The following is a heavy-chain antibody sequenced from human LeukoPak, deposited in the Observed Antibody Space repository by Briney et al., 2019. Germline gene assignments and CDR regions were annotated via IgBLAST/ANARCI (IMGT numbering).Heavy chain of an antibody. CDR1: GFTVSSNY. CDR3: AREIIAAAGTKQA. CDR2: IYSGGST. V-gene: IGHV3-53*01. Sequence: GGSLRLSCAASGFTVSSNYMSWVRQAPGKGLEWVSVIYSGGSTYYADSVKGRFTISRDNSKNTLYLQMNSPRAEDTAVYYCAREIIAAAGTKQAWGQGTLVTVSS. D-gene: IGHD6-13*01. J-gene: IGHJ5*02.